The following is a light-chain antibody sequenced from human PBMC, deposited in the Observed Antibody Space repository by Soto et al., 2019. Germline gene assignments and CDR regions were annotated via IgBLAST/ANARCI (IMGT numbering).Light chain of an antibody. CDR1: SGHSTYI. J-gene: IGLJ3*02. CDR3: ETLGSNPQRV. Sequence: QLVLTQSSSASASLGSSVKLTCTLSSGHSTYIIPGHQQQPGKAPRYLMKLERSGSYNKGSGVTDGFSGSSSGADRYLTSASLDLEDEADDSCETLGSNPQRVFGGGT. V-gene: IGLV4-60*02. CDR2: LERSGSY.